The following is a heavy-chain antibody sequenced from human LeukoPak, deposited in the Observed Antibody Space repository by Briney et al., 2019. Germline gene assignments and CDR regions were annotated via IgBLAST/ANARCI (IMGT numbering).Heavy chain of an antibody. D-gene: IGHD6-19*01. CDR1: GFIFSSYW. Sequence: GGSLRLSCAASGFIFSSYWMSWVRQAPGKGLEWVGNIKPDGSGKYYMDSVKGRFTISRDSAKNSLYLQMNSLTAEDTAIYYCTTTLNIALAGYIWGQGTMVTVSS. CDR2: IKPDGSGK. V-gene: IGHV3-7*01. J-gene: IGHJ3*02. CDR3: TTTLNIALAGYI.